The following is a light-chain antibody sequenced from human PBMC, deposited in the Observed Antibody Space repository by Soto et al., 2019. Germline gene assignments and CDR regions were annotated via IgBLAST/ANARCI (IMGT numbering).Light chain of an antibody. J-gene: IGKJ4*01. Sequence: EIVLTQSPATLSLSPGERATLSCRASQSVSRHLAWYQQKPGQAPRLLIYDASNRATGIPARFSGSGSGTDFTLTISSLEPEDFAVYYCQQRKNWPPVTFGGGTKVEIK. CDR3: QQRKNWPPVT. V-gene: IGKV3-11*01. CDR1: QSVSRH. CDR2: DAS.